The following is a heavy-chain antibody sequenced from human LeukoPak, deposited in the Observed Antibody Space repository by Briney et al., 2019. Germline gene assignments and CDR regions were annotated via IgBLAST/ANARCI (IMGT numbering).Heavy chain of an antibody. CDR1: GGSISSYY. D-gene: IGHD2-2*01. CDR2: IYYSGST. V-gene: IGHV4-59*01. J-gene: IGHJ6*02. CDR3: ARGVTDIVVVPAAIGWGYYYYGMDV. Sequence: SETLSLTCTVSGGSISSYYWSWIRQPPGKGLEWIGYIYYSGSTNYNPSLKSRVTISVGTSKNQFSLKLSSVTAAGTAVYYCARGVTDIVVVPAAIGWGYYYYGMDVWGQGTTVTVSS.